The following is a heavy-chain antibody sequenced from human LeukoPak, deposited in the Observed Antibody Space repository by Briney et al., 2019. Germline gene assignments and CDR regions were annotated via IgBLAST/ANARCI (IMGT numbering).Heavy chain of an antibody. J-gene: IGHJ5*02. V-gene: IGHV1-2*02. CDR1: GYTFTGYY. CDR2: INPNNGGT. Sequence: GASVKVSCKASGYTFTGYYMHWVRQAPGQGLEWMGWINPNNGGTNYAQKFQGRVTMTRDTPISTAYMELRRLTSDDTAVYYCATGGRFGSGGTVASTAFDPWGQGTLVTVSS. CDR3: ATGGRFGSGGTVASTAFDP. D-gene: IGHD3-10*01.